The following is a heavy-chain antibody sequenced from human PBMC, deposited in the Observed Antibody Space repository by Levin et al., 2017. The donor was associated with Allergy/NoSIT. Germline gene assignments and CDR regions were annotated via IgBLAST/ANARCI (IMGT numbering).Heavy chain of an antibody. CDR1: GFTFSSYG. D-gene: IGHD1-26*01. Sequence: GESLKISCAASGFTFSSYGMHWVRQAPVKGLEWVAVISYDGSNKYYADSVKGRFTISRDNSKNTLYLQMNSLRAEDTAVYYCAKEARENSGSYSRYYGMDVWGQGTTVTVSS. J-gene: IGHJ6*02. V-gene: IGHV3-30*18. CDR2: ISYDGSNK. CDR3: AKEARENSGSYSRYYGMDV.